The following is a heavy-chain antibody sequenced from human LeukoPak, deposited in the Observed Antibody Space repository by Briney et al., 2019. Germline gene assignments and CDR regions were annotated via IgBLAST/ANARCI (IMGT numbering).Heavy chain of an antibody. V-gene: IGHV3-7*01. CDR2: IKQDGSEK. J-gene: IGHJ6*02. CDR1: KFTFSRYW. CDR3: ARELKPYSSSWYSYYYYGMDV. D-gene: IGHD6-13*01. Sequence: PGGSLRLSCAASKFTFSRYWMSWVRQAPGKGLEWVANIKQDGSEKHYVDSVKGRFTISRDNAKNSLYLQMSSLRAEDTAVYYCARELKPYSSSWYSYYYYGMDVWGQGTTVTVSS.